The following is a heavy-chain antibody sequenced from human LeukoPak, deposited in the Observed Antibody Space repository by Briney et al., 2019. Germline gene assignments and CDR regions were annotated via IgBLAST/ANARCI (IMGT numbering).Heavy chain of an antibody. CDR3: ARDRDDSSGYYYVSLHYFDY. V-gene: IGHV4-61*02. D-gene: IGHD3-22*01. CDR2: IYTSGST. CDR1: GGSISSGSYY. J-gene: IGHJ4*02. Sequence: TLSLTCTVSGGSISSGSYYWSWIRQPAGKGLEWIGRIYTSGSTNYNPSLKSRVTISVDTSKNQFSLKLSSVTAADTAVYYCARDRDDSSGYYYVSLHYFDYWGQGTLVTVSS.